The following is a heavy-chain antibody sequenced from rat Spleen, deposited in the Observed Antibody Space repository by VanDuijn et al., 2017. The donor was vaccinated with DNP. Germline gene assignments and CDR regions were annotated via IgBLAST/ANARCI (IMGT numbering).Heavy chain of an antibody. CDR1: GFTFRNYG. CDR3: AREGYTSDYYYAFDY. Sequence: EVQLVESGGGLVQPGRSLKVSCAASGFTFRNYGMAWVRQIPGKGLEWVASITSSGVTTYYPDSVKGRFTISRDNAKNTLFLQMDSLRSEDTATYYCAREGYTSDYYYAFDYWGQGVMVTVSS. J-gene: IGHJ2*01. V-gene: IGHV5S13*01. D-gene: IGHD1-6*01. CDR2: ITSSGVTT.